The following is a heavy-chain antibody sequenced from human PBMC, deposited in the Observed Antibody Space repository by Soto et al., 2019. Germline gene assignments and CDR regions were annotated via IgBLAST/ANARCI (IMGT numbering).Heavy chain of an antibody. V-gene: IGHV4-61*01. Sequence: SETLSLTCTVSGGSVSSGRYYWSWIRQPPGKGLEWIGYIYYSGSTKYNPSLKSRVTISVDTSRNQFSLKLSSMTAADTAVYYCARSGSGSGWLGGQGTLVTVSS. D-gene: IGHD6-19*01. CDR1: GGSVSSGRYY. CDR3: ARSGSGSGWL. J-gene: IGHJ4*02. CDR2: IYYSGST.